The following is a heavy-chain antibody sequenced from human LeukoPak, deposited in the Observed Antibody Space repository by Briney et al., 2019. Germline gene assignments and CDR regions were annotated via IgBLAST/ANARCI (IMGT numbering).Heavy chain of an antibody. CDR1: GGYISSHY. V-gene: IGHV4-59*11. CDR3: ARSGWYFDL. J-gene: IGHJ2*01. CDR2: IYYSGST. Sequence: PSETLSLTCTVSGGYISSHYWSWIRQPPGKGLEWIGYIYYSGSTNYNPSLKSRVTISVDTSKNQFSLKLSSVAAADTAVYYCARSGWYFDLWGRGTLVTVSS.